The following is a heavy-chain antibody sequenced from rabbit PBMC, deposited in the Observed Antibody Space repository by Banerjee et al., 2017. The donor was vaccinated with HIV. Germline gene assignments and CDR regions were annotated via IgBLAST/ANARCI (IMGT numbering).Heavy chain of an antibody. V-gene: IGHV1S43*01. CDR3: ARDWADSNGYSYAYDLNL. J-gene: IGHJ4*01. CDR2: IGISSGST. Sequence: GLEWIGCIGISSGSTWYASWVNGRFSISRSTSLNTVTLQMTSLTAADTATYFCARDWADSNGYSYAYDLNLWGPGTLVTVS. D-gene: IGHD6-1*01.